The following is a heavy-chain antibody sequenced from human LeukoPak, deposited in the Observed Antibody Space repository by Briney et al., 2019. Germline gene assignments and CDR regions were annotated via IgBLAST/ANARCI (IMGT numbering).Heavy chain of an antibody. Sequence: GGSPRLSCAASGFTFSLYSINWVRQAPGKGLEWVSSISTKYIYYADFVEGRFTVSRDSAKNSVYLQMNSLRVEDTGVYYCARYSATWGTVDYWGQGALVTVSS. V-gene: IGHV3-21*01. CDR3: ARYSATWGTVDY. J-gene: IGHJ4*02. CDR2: ISTKYI. CDR1: GFTFSLYS. D-gene: IGHD1-26*01.